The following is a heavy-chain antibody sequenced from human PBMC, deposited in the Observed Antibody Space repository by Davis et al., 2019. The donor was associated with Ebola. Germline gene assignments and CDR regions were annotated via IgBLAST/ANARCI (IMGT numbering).Heavy chain of an antibody. D-gene: IGHD3-22*01. CDR3: ARDEYYDSSGYGPYYYGMDV. CDR2: ISAYNGNT. V-gene: IGHV1-18*01. Sequence: AASVKVSCKASGYTFTSYGISWVRQAPGQGLEWMGWISAYNGNTNYAQKFQGRVTMTRDTSTSTVYMELSSLRSEDTAVYYCARDEYYDSSGYGPYYYGMDVWGQGTTVTVSS. CDR1: GYTFTSYG. J-gene: IGHJ6*02.